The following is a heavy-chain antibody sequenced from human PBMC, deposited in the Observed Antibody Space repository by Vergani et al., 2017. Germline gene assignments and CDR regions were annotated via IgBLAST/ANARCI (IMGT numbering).Heavy chain of an antibody. CDR3: ARXLGAAGTRSHLSVGWFDP. Sequence: EVQLVQSGAEVKKPGESLRISCKGSGYSFTSYWISWVRQMPGKGLEWMGRIDPSDSYTNYSPSFQGHVTISADKSISTAYLQWSSLKASDPAMYYCARXLGAAGTRSHLSVGWFDPWGQGTLVTVSS. CDR1: GYSFTSYW. J-gene: IGHJ5*02. V-gene: IGHV5-10-1*03. CDR2: IDPSDSYT. D-gene: IGHD6-13*01.